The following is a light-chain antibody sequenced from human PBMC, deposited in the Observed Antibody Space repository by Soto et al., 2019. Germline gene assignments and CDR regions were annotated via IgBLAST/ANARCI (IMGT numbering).Light chain of an antibody. CDR2: DVS. V-gene: IGLV2-14*01. J-gene: IGLJ1*01. CDR3: SSYTSSSTRV. Sequence: QSVLTQPASVSGSPGQSITISCTGTSSDVGGYNYVSWYQQHPGKAPTLMIYDVSNRPSGVSNRFSGSKSGNTASLTISGLQAEDEADYYCSSYTSSSTRVFGTGTKVPVL. CDR1: SSDVGGYNY.